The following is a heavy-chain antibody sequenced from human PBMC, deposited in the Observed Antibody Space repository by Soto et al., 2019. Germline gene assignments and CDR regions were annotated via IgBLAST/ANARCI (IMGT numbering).Heavy chain of an antibody. J-gene: IGHJ6*02. CDR2: IYSDGTT. Sequence: SETLSLTCTVSGGSISGYYWSWVRQPAGKGLEWVGRIYSDGTTNYSPSLKSRVTMSLDTSKDQFSLHLNSVTAADTAVYYCSRVGCSNSKCYTRGMDVWGQGTTVTVS. V-gene: IGHV4-4*07. CDR1: GGSISGYY. CDR3: SRVGCSNSKCYTRGMDV. D-gene: IGHD2-2*01.